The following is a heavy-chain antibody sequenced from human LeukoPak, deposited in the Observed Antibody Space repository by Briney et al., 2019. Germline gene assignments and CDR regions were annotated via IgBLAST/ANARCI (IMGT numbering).Heavy chain of an antibody. CDR2: LYSGGNT. Sequence: PGGSLRLSCAASGFSVSSSYMTWVRQAPGKGLGWVSVLYSGGNTYYADSVKGRFTISRDDSKNTLYLEMISLRAEDTAVYYCARDRRDDYYYHYGMDVWGQGTTVTVSS. J-gene: IGHJ6*02. V-gene: IGHV3-66*01. CDR3: ARDRRDDYYYHYGMDV. CDR1: GFSVSSSY.